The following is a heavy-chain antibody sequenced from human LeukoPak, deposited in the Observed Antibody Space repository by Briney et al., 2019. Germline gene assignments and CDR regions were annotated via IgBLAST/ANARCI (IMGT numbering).Heavy chain of an antibody. J-gene: IGHJ5*02. CDR1: SYTFSVYY. CDR3: ARETTGTGTGYFDP. V-gene: IGHV1-2*02. D-gene: IGHD1-1*01. Sequence: GASVEVSCKTSSYTFSVYYIHWVRQAPGQGLEWMGWIDPNSGVTNYAQKFQGRVILTRDTSITTAYMELSSLRSDDTAVYSCARETTGTGTGYFDPWGQGTLVTVSS. CDR2: IDPNSGVT.